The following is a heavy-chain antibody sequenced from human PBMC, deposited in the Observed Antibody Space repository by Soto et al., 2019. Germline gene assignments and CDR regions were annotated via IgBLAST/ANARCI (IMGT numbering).Heavy chain of an antibody. CDR3: VRIRYQLPSSVLWLDP. CDR1: AGLPSESS. J-gene: IGHJ5*02. CDR2: INNVGGT. Sequence: SQTPSPTCAPYAGLPSESSRTRIRQPPGTGLEWIGEINNVGGTNYNPSLKSRVTMSVDTSQNQFSLRLISVTAADTAMYFCVRIRYQLPSSVLWLDPWGQGTPVTVSS. D-gene: IGHD3-16*01. V-gene: IGHV4-34*01.